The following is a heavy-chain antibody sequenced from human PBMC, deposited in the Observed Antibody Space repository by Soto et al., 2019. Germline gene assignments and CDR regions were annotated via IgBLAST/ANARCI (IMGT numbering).Heavy chain of an antibody. CDR2: INPSGGST. CDR1: GYTFTNYY. CDR3: ARALTEFDY. V-gene: IGHV1-46*01. Sequence: QVHLVQSGAEVAKPGASVKLSCKASGYTFTNYYIHWVRQAPGQGLEWMGIINPSGGSTSYSQKFLGRVTMTGDTSTSTVYMHLIGLTYDDTAVYFCARALTEFDYWGPGTLVTVSS. J-gene: IGHJ4*02.